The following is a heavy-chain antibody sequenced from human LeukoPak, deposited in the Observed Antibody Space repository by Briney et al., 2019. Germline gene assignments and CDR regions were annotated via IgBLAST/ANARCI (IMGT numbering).Heavy chain of an antibody. CDR3: HGGNSAPDLFDY. D-gene: IGHD4-23*01. Sequence: KPGGSLRLSCAASGFTFSDYYMSWIRQAPGKGLEWVSYISSSGSTIYYADSVKGRFTISRDNAKNSPYLQMNSLRAEDTAVYYCHGGNSAPDLFDYWGQGTLVTVSS. J-gene: IGHJ4*02. CDR2: ISSSGSTI. V-gene: IGHV3-11*04. CDR1: GFTFSDYY.